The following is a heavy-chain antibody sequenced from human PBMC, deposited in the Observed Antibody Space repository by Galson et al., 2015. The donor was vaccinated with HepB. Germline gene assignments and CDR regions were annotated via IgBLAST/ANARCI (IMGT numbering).Heavy chain of an antibody. CDR3: AKLPYYYDSSGYAFDI. CDR1: GFTFSSYG. Sequence: SLRLSCAASGFTFSSYGMHWVRQAPGKGLEWVAFIRYDGSNKYYADSVKGRFTISRDNSKNTLYLQMNSLRAEDTAVYYCAKLPYYYDSSGYAFDIWGQGTMVTVSS. CDR2: IRYDGSNK. J-gene: IGHJ3*02. V-gene: IGHV3-30*02. D-gene: IGHD3-22*01.